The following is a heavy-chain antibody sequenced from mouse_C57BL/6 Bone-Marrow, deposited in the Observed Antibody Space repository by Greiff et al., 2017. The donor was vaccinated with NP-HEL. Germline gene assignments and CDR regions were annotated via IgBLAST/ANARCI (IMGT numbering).Heavy chain of an antibody. CDR1: GFTFSSYA. V-gene: IGHV5-4*01. Sequence: DVKLVESGGGLVKPGGSLKLSCAASGFTFSSYAMSWVRQTPEKRLEWVATISDGGSYTYYPDNVKGRFTISRDNAKNNLYLQMSHLKSEDTAMYYCARDRDGYDGYYFDYWGKAPLSQSPQ. CDR3: ARDRDGYDGYYFDY. D-gene: IGHD2-2*01. J-gene: IGHJ2*01. CDR2: ISDGGSYT.